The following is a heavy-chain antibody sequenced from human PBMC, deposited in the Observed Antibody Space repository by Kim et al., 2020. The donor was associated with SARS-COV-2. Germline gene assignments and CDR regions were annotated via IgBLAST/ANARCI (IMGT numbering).Heavy chain of an antibody. V-gene: IGHV6-1*01. J-gene: IGHJ5*02. D-gene: IGHD2-2*01. CDR2: TYYRSKWYN. CDR1: GDSVSSNSAA. Sequence: SQTLSLTCAISGDSVSSNSAAWNWIRQSPSRGLEWLGRTYYRSKWYNDYAVSVKSRITINPDTSKNQFSLQLNSVTPEDTAVYYCARASDIVVVPAAIWYWFDPWGQGTLVTVSS. CDR3: ARASDIVVVPAAIWYWFDP.